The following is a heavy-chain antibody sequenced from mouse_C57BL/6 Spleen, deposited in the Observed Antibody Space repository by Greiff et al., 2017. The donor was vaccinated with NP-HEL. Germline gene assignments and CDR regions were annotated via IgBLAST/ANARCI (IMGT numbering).Heavy chain of an antibody. CDR3: ARGGITTVVDWFAY. CDR1: GYTFTSYT. D-gene: IGHD1-1*01. CDR2: INPSSGYT. J-gene: IGHJ3*01. V-gene: IGHV1-4*01. Sequence: QVQLQQSGAELARPGASVKMSCKASGYTFTSYTMHWVKQRPGQGLEWIGYINPSSGYTKYNQKFKDKATLTADKSSSTAYMQLSSLTSEDSAVYYCARGGITTVVDWFAYWGQGTLVTVSA.